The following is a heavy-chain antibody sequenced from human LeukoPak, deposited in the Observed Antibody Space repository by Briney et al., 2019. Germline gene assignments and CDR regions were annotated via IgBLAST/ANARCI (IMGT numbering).Heavy chain of an antibody. V-gene: IGHV3-7*01. CDR2: IKQDGSEK. J-gene: IGHJ6*03. CDR1: GFTLSSYW. CDR3: ARVGGGVGQWLSYYYYMDV. D-gene: IGHD6-19*01. Sequence: GGSLRLSCAASGFTLSSYWMSWVRQAPGKGLEWVANIKQDGSEKYYVDSVKGRFTISRDNAKNSLYLQMNSLRAEDTAVYYCARVGGGVGQWLSYYYYMDVWGKGTTVTVSS.